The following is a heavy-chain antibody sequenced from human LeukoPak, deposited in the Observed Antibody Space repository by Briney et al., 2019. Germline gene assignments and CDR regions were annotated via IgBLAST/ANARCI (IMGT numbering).Heavy chain of an antibody. J-gene: IGHJ4*02. V-gene: IGHV3-30*02. CDR3: VKDHGAYDLDS. Sequence: GGPLRLPCAASGFTFSSYSMHWVRQAPGKGLQWVSHIRSDGSTSYCADSVKGRFTISRDNSKNTLYLQMNSLRPEDTAIYFCVKDHGAYDLDSWGQGTLVTVSS. D-gene: IGHD4-17*01. CDR2: IRSDGSTS. CDR1: GFTFSSYS.